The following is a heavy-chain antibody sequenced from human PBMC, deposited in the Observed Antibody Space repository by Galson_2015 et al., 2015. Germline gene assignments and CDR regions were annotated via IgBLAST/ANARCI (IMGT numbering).Heavy chain of an antibody. D-gene: IGHD3-16*01. V-gene: IGHV3-48*01. Sequence: SLRLSCAASGFTFSSYSMNWVRQAPGKGLEWVSYISSGSSTIYYADSVKGRFTISRDNSKNTLYLQMNSLRAEDTAVYYCARGRGGLDYWGQGTLVTVSS. J-gene: IGHJ4*02. CDR2: ISSGSSTI. CDR3: ARGRGGLDY. CDR1: GFTFSSYS.